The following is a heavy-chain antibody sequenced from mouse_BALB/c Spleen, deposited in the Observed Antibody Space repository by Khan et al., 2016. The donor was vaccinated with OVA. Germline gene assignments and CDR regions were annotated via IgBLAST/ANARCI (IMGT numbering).Heavy chain of an antibody. Sequence: QVQLQQPGAELVKAGASVKMSCKASGYTFTSYWMHWVKQRLGQGLEWFAETNPTNGRTYYTEKFKSKATLTVDKSSSTAYMLLSGPTSEDSAVYYCARSKKIVATYFDYWGQGTTLTVSS. CDR3: ARSKKIVATYFDY. CDR2: TNPTNGRT. CDR1: GYTFTSYW. J-gene: IGHJ2*01. V-gene: IGHV1S81*02. D-gene: IGHD1-1*01.